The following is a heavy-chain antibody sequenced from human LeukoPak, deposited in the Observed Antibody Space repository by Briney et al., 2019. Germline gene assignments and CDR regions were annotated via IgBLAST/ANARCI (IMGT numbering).Heavy chain of an antibody. D-gene: IGHD2-15*01. CDR1: GFTSNIYS. J-gene: IGHJ1*01. V-gene: IGHV3-23*01. Sequence: GGSLTLSCAASGFTSNIYSMSWVRQPHKRGLEWVTAISGSGGSTYYTDSVRGQLSISRDNSKDTLYLQMSSLRAEDTAVYYCVKGVSGAYSKYFQYWGQGTLVTVSS. CDR2: ISGSGGST. CDR3: VKGVSGAYSKYFQY.